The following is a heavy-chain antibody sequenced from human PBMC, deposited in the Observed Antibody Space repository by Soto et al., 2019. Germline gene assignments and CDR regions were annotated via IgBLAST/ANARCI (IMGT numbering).Heavy chain of an antibody. CDR3: AHQEYYSGPTYDY. Sequence: QLQLQESGPGLVKPSETLSLTCTVSGGSISSSTYYWGWIRQPPGKGLEWIGSNYYSGNTYYNPSPKSRVTIFVDTSRNQFSLKLGSVTAADTAVYYCAHQEYYSGPTYDYWGQGTLVTVSS. CDR2: NYYSGNT. V-gene: IGHV4-39*01. D-gene: IGHD3-10*01. CDR1: GGSISSSTYY. J-gene: IGHJ4*02.